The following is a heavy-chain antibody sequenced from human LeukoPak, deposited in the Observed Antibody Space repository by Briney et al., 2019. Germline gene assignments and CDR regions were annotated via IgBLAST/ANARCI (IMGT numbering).Heavy chain of an antibody. CDR3: ARDGSLGPFDY. Sequence: PGGSLRLSCAASGFTVSSNYMSWVRQAPGKGLEWVSVIYSGGGTYYADSVKGRFTISRDNSKNTLYLQMNSLRAEDTAVYYCARDGSLGPFDYWGQGTLVTVSS. V-gene: IGHV3-53*01. CDR2: IYSGGGT. CDR1: GFTVSSNY. J-gene: IGHJ4*02.